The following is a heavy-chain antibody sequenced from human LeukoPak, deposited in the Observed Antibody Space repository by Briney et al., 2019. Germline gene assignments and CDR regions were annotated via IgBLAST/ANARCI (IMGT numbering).Heavy chain of an antibody. CDR3: AREGTVRWFDP. Sequence: SETLSLTCAVYGGSFSGYYWSWIRQPPGKGLEWIGYIYYSGSTNYNPSLKSRVTISVDTSKNQFSLKLSSVTAADTAVYYCAREGTVRWFDPWGQGTLVTVYS. V-gene: IGHV4-59*01. CDR1: GGSFSGYY. D-gene: IGHD1-14*01. J-gene: IGHJ5*02. CDR2: IYYSGST.